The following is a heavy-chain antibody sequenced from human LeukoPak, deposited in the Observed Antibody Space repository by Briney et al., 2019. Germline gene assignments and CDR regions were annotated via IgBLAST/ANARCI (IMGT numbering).Heavy chain of an antibody. V-gene: IGHV3-53*01. CDR2: MYSGGDT. CDR1: GFTVSDNY. D-gene: IGHD6-13*01. CDR3: ARDAPQVPAAGVLAS. J-gene: IGHJ5*02. Sequence: GGSLRPSCAASGFTVSDNYMSWVRQAPGKGLEWVSVMYSGGDTYYADSVKGRFTFSRDISKNTLYLQMNGLRTEDTAMYYCARDAPQVPAAGVLASWGQGTLVTVSS.